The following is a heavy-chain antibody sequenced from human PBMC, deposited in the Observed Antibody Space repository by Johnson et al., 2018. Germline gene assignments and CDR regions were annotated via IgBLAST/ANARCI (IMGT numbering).Heavy chain of an antibody. J-gene: IGHJ3*02. CDR1: GFIFSNYA. D-gene: IGHD3-10*01. Sequence: VQLVESGGGLVQPGGSLRLSCAASGFIFSNYAMHWVRQAPGKGLEWVSYISSSGSTIYYVDSVKGRFTISRDNAKNSLYLQMNSLRADETAVYYCARVRSHACDIWGQGTMVIVSS. V-gene: IGHV3-48*04. CDR3: ARVRSHACDI. CDR2: ISSSGSTI.